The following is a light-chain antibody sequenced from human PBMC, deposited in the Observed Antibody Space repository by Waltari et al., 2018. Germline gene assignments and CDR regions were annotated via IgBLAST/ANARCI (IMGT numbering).Light chain of an antibody. CDR2: DAS. J-gene: IGKJ4*01. CDR3: QHRSNWPPA. CDR1: QSVSSY. Sequence: EFVLTQSPPTLSLSPGERATLPCRASQSVSSYLTCYQQKPGQAPRPLIYDASNRATGVPARFSGSGSGTDFTLTISSLEPEDFAVYYCQHRSNWPPAFGGGTNVEIK. V-gene: IGKV3-11*01.